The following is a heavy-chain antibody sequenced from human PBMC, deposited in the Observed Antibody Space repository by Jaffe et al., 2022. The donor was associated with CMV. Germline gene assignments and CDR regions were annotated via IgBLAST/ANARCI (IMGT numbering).Heavy chain of an antibody. D-gene: IGHD2-15*01. J-gene: IGHJ6*03. V-gene: IGHV4-34*01. CDR1: GGSFSGYY. CDR3: ARRYGTPYCSGGSCYSRYYYYYMDV. Sequence: QVQLQQWGAGLLKPSETLSLTCAVYGGSFSGYYWSWIRQPPGKGLEWIGEINHSGSTNYNPSLKSRVTISVDTSKNQFSLKLSSVTAADTAVYYCARRYGTPYCSGGSCYSRYYYYYMDVWGKGTTVTVSS. CDR2: INHSGST.